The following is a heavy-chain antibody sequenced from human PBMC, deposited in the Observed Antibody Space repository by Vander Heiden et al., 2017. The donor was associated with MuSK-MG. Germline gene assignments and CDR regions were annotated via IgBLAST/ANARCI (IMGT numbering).Heavy chain of an antibody. J-gene: IGHJ4*02. CDR2: IYPGDSDT. V-gene: IGHV5-51*01. CDR1: GYSFTSYW. D-gene: IGHD1-26*01. CDR3: ARRGRVGANSVDY. Sequence: VQMVHSGAEVKTPGETLKISCKGSGYSFTSYWIGWVRQMPGKGLEWMGIIYPGDSDTRYSPAVQGQVTISADRSSSTASLQWRRMKASDTAMYYSARRGRVGANSVDYWGQGTLVTVSS.